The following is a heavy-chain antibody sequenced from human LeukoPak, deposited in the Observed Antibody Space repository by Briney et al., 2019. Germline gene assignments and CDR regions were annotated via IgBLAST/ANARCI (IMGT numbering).Heavy chain of an antibody. CDR2: IYSGGST. CDR1: GFTLSSTY. Sequence: PGGSLRLSCAASGFTLSSTYMSWVRQAPGKGLEWVSVIYSGGSTYYADSVTGRFTISGDNSKNTLYLQMNSLRAEDTAVYYCASSLGVVGSFDYWGQGTLVTVSS. D-gene: IGHD2-2*01. J-gene: IGHJ4*02. V-gene: IGHV3-53*01. CDR3: ASSLGVVGSFDY.